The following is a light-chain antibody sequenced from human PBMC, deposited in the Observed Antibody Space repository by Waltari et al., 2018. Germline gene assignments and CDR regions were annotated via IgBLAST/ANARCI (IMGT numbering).Light chain of an antibody. CDR2: GAS. CDR3: QHYVRLPAT. CDR1: QSVSRT. Sequence: EIVLTQSPGTLSLSPGERATLSCRASQSVSRTLAWYQQKPGQAPKLLIYGASIRATGIPYRFTCRGSGTDFSLTISSLEPEDFAIYCCQHYVRLPATFGQGTKVEIK. J-gene: IGKJ1*01. V-gene: IGKV3-20*01.